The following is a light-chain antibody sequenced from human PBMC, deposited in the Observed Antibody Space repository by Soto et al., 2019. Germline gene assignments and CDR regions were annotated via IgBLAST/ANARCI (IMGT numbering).Light chain of an antibody. CDR3: QQYSSHRT. CDR2: AAS. CDR1: QSISTW. Sequence: DTQMTQTPSTLSASIGDRVTITCRASQSISTWLAWYQQKPGKAPKLLIYAASTLESGVPSRFSGSGSGTEFTLTISGLQADDFANYYCQQYSSHRTFGQGTKVDIK. V-gene: IGKV1-5*01. J-gene: IGKJ1*01.